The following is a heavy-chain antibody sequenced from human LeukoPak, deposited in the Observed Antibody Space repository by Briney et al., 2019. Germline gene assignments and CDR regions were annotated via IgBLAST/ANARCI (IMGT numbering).Heavy chain of an antibody. CDR3: ARGGQQWLFKRALFDY. CDR2: INHSGST. CDR1: GASISSSNW. V-gene: IGHV4-4*02. Sequence: SETLSLTCAVSGASISSSNWWSWVRQPPGKGLEWIGEINHSGSTNYNPSLKSRVTISVDTSKNQFSLKLSSVTAADTAVYYCARGGQQWLFKRALFDYWGQGTLVTVSS. D-gene: IGHD6-19*01. J-gene: IGHJ4*02.